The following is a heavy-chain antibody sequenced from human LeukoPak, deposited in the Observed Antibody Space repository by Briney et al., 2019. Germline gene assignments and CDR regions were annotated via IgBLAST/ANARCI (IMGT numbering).Heavy chain of an antibody. J-gene: IGHJ5*02. CDR2: IYNSEST. V-gene: IGHV4-59*01. CDR1: GVSISIYY. Sequence: SETLSLTCTVSGVSISIYYWSWIRQPPGKGLEWIGYIYNSESTYYNPSHKSRVTISLDTSKNQFSLRLNSVTAADTAVYYCARVKGSNWFDPWGQGTLVTVSS. CDR3: ARVKGSNWFDP. D-gene: IGHD6-6*01.